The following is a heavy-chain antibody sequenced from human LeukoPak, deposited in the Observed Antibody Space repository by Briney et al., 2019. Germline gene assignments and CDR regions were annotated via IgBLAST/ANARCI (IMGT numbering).Heavy chain of an antibody. CDR2: IYSGGGT. CDR1: GFTVSNHY. V-gene: IGHV3-53*01. D-gene: IGHD1-26*01. CDR3: ARGQVVGATDYFDY. J-gene: IGHJ4*02. Sequence: GGSLRLSCAASGFTVSNHYMNWVRQAPGKGLEWVSVIYSGGGTHYTDSVKGRFTISRDNSKNTLFLQMNNLRVEDTALYYCARGQVVGATDYFDYWGQGTPVTVAS.